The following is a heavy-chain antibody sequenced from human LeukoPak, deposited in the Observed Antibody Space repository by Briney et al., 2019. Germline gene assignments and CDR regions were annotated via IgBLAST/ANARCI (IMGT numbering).Heavy chain of an antibody. D-gene: IGHD6-6*01. J-gene: IGHJ2*01. Sequence: GGSLRLSCAASEFTFSSNWMNWVRQAPGKGLVWVSRINSDGAATSYADSVKGRFTISRDNAKNTLYLEVGSLRVDDTAVYYCARDPGSSSHDWYFDLWGPGTLVTVSS. CDR1: EFTFSSNW. V-gene: IGHV3-74*01. CDR2: INSDGAAT. CDR3: ARDPGSSSHDWYFDL.